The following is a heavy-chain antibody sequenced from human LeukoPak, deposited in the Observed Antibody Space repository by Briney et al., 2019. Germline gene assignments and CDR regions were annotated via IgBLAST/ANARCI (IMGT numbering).Heavy chain of an antibody. J-gene: IGHJ4*02. CDR2: IDWDDDK. Sequence: SGPTLVNPTQTLTLTCTFSVFSLSTSGMCVSWIRQPPGKALEWLARIDWDDDKYYTTSLRTRLTISKDTSKNQVVLTMTNMDPVDTATYYCARINYDRSKGFDYWGQGTLVTVSS. CDR1: VFSLSTSGMC. V-gene: IGHV2-70*11. CDR3: ARINYDRSKGFDY. D-gene: IGHD3-22*01.